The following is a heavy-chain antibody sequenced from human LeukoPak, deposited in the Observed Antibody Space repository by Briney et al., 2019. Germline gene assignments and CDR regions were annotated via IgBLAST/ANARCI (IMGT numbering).Heavy chain of an antibody. Sequence: SETLSLTCTVSGGSISSYYWSWIRQPPGKGLEWIGYIYYSGSTNYNPSLKSRVTISVDTSKNQFSLKLSSVTAADTAVYYCARDQRVVVPAAIRDYYYYYMDVWGKGTTVTVSS. J-gene: IGHJ6*03. CDR2: IYYSGST. D-gene: IGHD2-2*02. V-gene: IGHV4-59*12. CDR3: ARDQRVVVPAAIRDYYYYYMDV. CDR1: GGSISSYY.